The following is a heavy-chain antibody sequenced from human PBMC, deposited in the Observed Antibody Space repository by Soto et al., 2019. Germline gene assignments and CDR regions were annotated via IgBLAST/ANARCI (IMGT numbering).Heavy chain of an antibody. J-gene: IGHJ4*02. CDR3: ARDSRVGYPTFHFAY. D-gene: IGHD5-18*01. Sequence: SDTLSLTCTVSGVSIISGGYYWIWIRQHPGKGLEWIGYIYYSGSTYYNPSLKSRVTISVDTSKNQFSLKLSSVTAADTAVYYCARDSRVGYPTFHFAYWGQGTLVTVSS. CDR1: GVSIISGGYY. CDR2: IYYSGST. V-gene: IGHV4-31*03.